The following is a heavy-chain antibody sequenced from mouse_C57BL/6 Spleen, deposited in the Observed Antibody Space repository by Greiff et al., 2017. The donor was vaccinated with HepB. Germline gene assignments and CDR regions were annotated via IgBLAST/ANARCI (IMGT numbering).Heavy chain of an antibody. V-gene: IGHV1-42*01. Sequence: VQLQQSGPELVKPGASVKISCKASGYSFTGYYMNWVKQSPEKSLEWIGEINPSTGGTTYNQKFKAKATLTVDKSSSTAYMQLTSLTSEDSAVYYCARGGLYYGNYGDYWGQGTTLTVSS. CDR1: GYSFTGYY. CDR2: INPSTGGT. J-gene: IGHJ2*01. CDR3: ARGGLYYGNYGDY. D-gene: IGHD2-1*01.